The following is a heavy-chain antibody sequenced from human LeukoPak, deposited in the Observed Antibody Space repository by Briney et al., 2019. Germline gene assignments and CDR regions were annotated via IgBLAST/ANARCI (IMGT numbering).Heavy chain of an antibody. CDR3: AKDSSGSYYSGGFDY. V-gene: IGHV3-30*18. J-gene: IGHJ4*02. CDR2: ISHDGSDK. D-gene: IGHD3-10*01. CDR1: GFTFFSSYG. Sequence: GGSLRLSCAASGFTFFSSYGMHWVRQAPGKGLEWAAVISHDGSDKYYVDSVKGRFTISRDNSKNTLYLQMNTLRTEDTAVYYCAKDSSGSYYSGGFDYWGQGALVTVSS.